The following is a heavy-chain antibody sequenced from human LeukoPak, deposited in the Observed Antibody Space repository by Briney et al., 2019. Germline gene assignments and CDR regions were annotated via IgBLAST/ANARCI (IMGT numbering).Heavy chain of an antibody. V-gene: IGHV5-51*01. J-gene: IGHJ5*02. D-gene: IGHD1-20*01. CDR3: TRSGAYNWNNWFDP. CDR2: IYPGDSDT. CDR1: GYRFTSYW. Sequence: GESLKISCKGAGYRFTSYWIGWVRQMPGKGLEWMGIIYPGDSDTRYSPSFQGQVTISADKSISTAYLQWSSLKASDTAMYYCTRSGAYNWNNWFDPWGQGTLVTVSS.